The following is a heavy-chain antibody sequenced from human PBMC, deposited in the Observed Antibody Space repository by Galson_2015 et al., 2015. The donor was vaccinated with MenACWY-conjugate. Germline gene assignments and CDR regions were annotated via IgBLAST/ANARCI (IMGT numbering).Heavy chain of an antibody. V-gene: IGHV1-3*01. Sequence: SVKVSCKASGYTFTSYAMHWVRLAPGQRLEWMGWINAGNGNTKYSQKFQGRVTITRDTSASTAYMELSSLRSEDTAVYYCARVWVDIVEEAGDYYMDVWGKGTTFTVSS. J-gene: IGHJ6*03. CDR3: ARVWVDIVEEAGDYYMDV. CDR1: GYTFTSYA. D-gene: IGHD2-2*03. CDR2: INAGNGNT.